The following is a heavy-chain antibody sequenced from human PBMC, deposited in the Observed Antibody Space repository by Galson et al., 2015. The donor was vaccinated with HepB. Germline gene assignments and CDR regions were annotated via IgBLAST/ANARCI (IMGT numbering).Heavy chain of an antibody. J-gene: IGHJ4*02. CDR3: ARGWDTDVTSNFDY. CDR1: GFTYNNYW. Sequence: SLRLSCAVSGFTYNNYWMSWVRQAPGRGLEWVANIKQDGSEKYYVGSVEGRFTVSRDNAKKTLYLDMNALSVEDTAVYYCARGWDTDVTSNFDYWGQGALATVSS. D-gene: IGHD5-18*01. CDR2: IKQDGSEK. V-gene: IGHV3-7*03.